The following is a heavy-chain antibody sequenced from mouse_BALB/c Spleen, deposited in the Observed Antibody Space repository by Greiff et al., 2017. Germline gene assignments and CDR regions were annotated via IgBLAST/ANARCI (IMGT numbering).Heavy chain of an antibody. CDR3: ARWGAY. Sequence: QVQLQQPGAELVKPGASVKLSSKASASTFTSYWMHWGKQRPGQGLEWIGEIIPSNGRTNYNEKFKSMATLTVDKSSSTAYMQLSSLTSEDSAVYYWARWGAYWGQGTLVTVSA. V-gene: IGHV1S81*02. CDR2: IIPSNGRT. CDR1: ASTFTSYW. J-gene: IGHJ3*01.